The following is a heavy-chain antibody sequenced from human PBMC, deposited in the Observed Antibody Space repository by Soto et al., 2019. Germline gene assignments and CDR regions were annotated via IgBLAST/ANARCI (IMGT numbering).Heavy chain of an antibody. J-gene: IGHJ4*02. Sequence: GGSLRLSCAASGFTFSSYAMSWVRQAPGKGLEWVSAISGSGGSTYYADSVKGRFTISRDNSKNTLYLQMNSLRAEDTAVYYCASEYYDILTGYYNGPDYWGQGTLVTVSS. V-gene: IGHV3-23*01. CDR2: ISGSGGST. D-gene: IGHD3-9*01. CDR1: GFTFSSYA. CDR3: ASEYYDILTGYYNGPDY.